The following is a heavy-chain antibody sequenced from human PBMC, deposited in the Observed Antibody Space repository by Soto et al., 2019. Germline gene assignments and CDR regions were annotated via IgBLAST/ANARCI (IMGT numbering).Heavy chain of an antibody. J-gene: IGHJ4*02. V-gene: IGHV4-31*03. Sequence: SETLSLTCTVSGGSISSGGYYWSWIRQHPGKGLEWIGYIYYSGSTYYNPSLKSRVTISVDTSKNQFSLKLSSVTAVDTAVYYCARREIQDPIDYWGQGTLVTVSS. CDR3: ARREIQDPIDY. CDR2: IYYSGST. CDR1: GGSISSGGYY. D-gene: IGHD1-26*01.